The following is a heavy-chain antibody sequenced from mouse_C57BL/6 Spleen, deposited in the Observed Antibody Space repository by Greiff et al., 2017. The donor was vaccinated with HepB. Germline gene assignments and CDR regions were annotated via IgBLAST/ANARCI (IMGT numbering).Heavy chain of an antibody. CDR3: ARWDYGTGWCAY. J-gene: IGHJ3*01. CDR2: IDPSDSYT. V-gene: IGHV1-69*01. D-gene: IGHD2-4*01. CDR1: GYTFTSYW. Sequence: QVQLQQPGAELVMPGASVKLSCKASGYTFTSYWMHWVKQRPGQGLEWIGEIDPSDSYTNYNQKFKGKSTLTVDKSSSTAYMQLSSLTSEDSAVYYCARWDYGTGWCAYWGQGTLVTVSA.